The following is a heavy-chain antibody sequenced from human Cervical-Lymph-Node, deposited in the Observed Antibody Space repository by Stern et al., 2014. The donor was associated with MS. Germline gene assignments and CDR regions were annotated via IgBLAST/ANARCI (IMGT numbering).Heavy chain of an antibody. CDR2: IDDGSHTR. Sequence: VQLVESGGGLVKPGGSLRLSCAASGFIFSDYYMNWIRQAPGKGLEWLSFIDDGSHTRYYADSVQGRFIVSRDNAKNSLYLQMNSLRAEDSAVYYCARVPLYASGSKDYFDFWGQGTLVTVSS. J-gene: IGHJ4*02. CDR3: ARVPLYASGSKDYFDF. CDR1: GFIFSDYY. D-gene: IGHD3-10*01. V-gene: IGHV3-11*01.